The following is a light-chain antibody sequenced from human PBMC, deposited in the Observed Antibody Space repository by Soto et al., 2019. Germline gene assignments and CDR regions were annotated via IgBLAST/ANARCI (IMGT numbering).Light chain of an antibody. J-gene: IGKJ1*01. CDR2: DAS. V-gene: IGKV3-11*01. Sequence: EVVLTQSPATLSLSPGERATLSCRASPSVLTYVAWYQQKPGQVPRLLIYDASTRATGVPARSSGSGSGTDFTLTISSLEPEDFAVYYCQQRERTFGQGTKVEI. CDR3: QQRERT. CDR1: PSVLTY.